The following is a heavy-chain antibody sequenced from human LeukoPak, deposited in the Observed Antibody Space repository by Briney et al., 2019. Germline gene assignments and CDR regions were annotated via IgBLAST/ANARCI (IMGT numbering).Heavy chain of an antibody. J-gene: IGHJ4*02. CDR3: AKDGYCSSTSCYFLIS. V-gene: IGHV3-23*01. Sequence: GGSLRLSCAASGFTFSSYAMSWVRQAPGRGLEWVSAISGSGGSTYYADSVKGRFTISRDNSKNTLYLKMNSLRAEDTAVYYCAKDGYCSSTSCYFLISWGQGTLVTVSS. D-gene: IGHD2-2*03. CDR2: ISGSGGST. CDR1: GFTFSSYA.